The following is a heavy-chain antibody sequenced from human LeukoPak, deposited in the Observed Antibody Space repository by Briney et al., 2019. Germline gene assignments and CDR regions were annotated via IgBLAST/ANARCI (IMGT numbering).Heavy chain of an antibody. V-gene: IGHV1-18*01. D-gene: IGHD4-17*01. J-gene: IGHJ4*02. CDR2: ISAYNGNT. CDR1: GYTFTSYG. Sequence: GASVKVSCKASGYTFTSYGISWVRQAPGQGLEWMGWISAYNGNTIYAQKFQGRVTMTEDTSTDTAYMELSSLRSEDTAVYYCATARKKLSFDYGDYGPPAYFDYWGQGTLVTVSS. CDR3: ATARKKLSFDYGDYGPPAYFDY.